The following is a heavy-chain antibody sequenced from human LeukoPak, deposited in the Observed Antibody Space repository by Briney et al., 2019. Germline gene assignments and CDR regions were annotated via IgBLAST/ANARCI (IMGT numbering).Heavy chain of an antibody. V-gene: IGHV1-2*02. CDR3: ASAKYYYDSSGYYYGDY. J-gene: IGHJ4*02. CDR1: GYTFTGYY. Sequence: ASVKVSCKASGYTFTGYYMHWVRQAPGQGLEWMGWINPNSGGTNYAQKFQGRVTITTDESTSTAYMELSSLRSEDTAVYYCASAKYYYDSSGYYYGDYWGQGTLVTVSS. CDR2: INPNSGGT. D-gene: IGHD3-22*01.